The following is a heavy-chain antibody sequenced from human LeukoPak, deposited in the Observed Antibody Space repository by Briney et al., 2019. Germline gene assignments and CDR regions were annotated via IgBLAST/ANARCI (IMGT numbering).Heavy chain of an antibody. J-gene: IGHJ4*02. V-gene: IGHV4-4*07. Sequence: SETLSLTCTVSGGSISSYYWSWIRQPAGKGLEWIGRIYTSGSTNYNPSLKSRVTISVDTSKNQFSLKLSSVTAADTAVYYCARGENCTNGVCYDYWGQGTLVTVSS. CDR1: GGSISSYY. CDR3: ARGENCTNGVCYDY. CDR2: IYTSGST. D-gene: IGHD2-8*01.